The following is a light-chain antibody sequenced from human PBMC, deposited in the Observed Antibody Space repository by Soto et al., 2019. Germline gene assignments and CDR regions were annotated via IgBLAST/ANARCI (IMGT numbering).Light chain of an antibody. V-gene: IGKV1-39*01. CDR1: QSISSY. J-gene: IGKJ5*01. CDR3: QQRDSTPIT. Sequence: EIQMTQSPSSLSASVGDRVTITCRASQSISSYLNWYQQKPGKAPKLLIYAASSLQSGVPSRFSGSGSGTDFPLTISSLQPEDFATYYCQQRDSTPITFGQGTRLEIK. CDR2: AAS.